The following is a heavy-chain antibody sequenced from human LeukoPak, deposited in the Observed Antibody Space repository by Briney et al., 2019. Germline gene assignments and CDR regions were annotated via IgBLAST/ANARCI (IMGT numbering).Heavy chain of an antibody. CDR1: GFTFSSYW. Sequence: GGSLRLSCAVSGFTFSSYWMYWVRQAPGKGLVWVSGINSDGSSSSYADSVEGRFTISSDNAKNTLYLQMKSLRAEDTAVYYCARGDYGEKGGAFDIWGQGTMVTVSS. V-gene: IGHV3-74*01. D-gene: IGHD4-17*01. J-gene: IGHJ3*02. CDR3: ARGDYGEKGGAFDI. CDR2: INSDGSSS.